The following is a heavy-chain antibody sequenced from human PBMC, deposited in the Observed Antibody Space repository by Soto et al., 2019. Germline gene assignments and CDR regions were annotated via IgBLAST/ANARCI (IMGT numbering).Heavy chain of an antibody. CDR2: IVVGSGNT. Sequence: GASVKVSCKASGFTFTSSAVQWVRQARGQSLEWIGWIVVGSGNTNYAQKFQERVTITRDMSTSTAYMELSSLRSEDTAVYYCAAAYYYDSSGYYYDAFDIWGQGTMVTVSS. J-gene: IGHJ3*02. CDR1: GFTFTSSA. CDR3: AAAYYYDSSGYYYDAFDI. D-gene: IGHD3-22*01. V-gene: IGHV1-58*01.